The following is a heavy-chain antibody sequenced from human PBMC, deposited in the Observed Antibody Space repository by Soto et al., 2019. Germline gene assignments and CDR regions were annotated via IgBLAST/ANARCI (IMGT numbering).Heavy chain of an antibody. CDR3: ARDPAGDYGH. Sequence: SETLSLTCNVSGGSVSDYYWSWIRQAPGKGLEWIGYIHERGVTNYNPSLKSRVTMSVDTSKNQFSLTLRSVHTADTAIYFCARDPAGDYGHWGRGTLVTVYS. CDR1: GGSVSDYY. J-gene: IGHJ4*02. CDR2: IHERGVT. D-gene: IGHD4-17*01. V-gene: IGHV4-59*02.